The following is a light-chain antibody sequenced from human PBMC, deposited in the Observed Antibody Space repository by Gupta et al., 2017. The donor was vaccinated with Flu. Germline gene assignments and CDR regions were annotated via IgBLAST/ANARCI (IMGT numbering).Light chain of an antibody. CDR2: AAS. Sequence: PSSLSASVGDRVTIACRASQKISRYLDWFQQKPGEAPKVLIFAASRLQDGVPSRFSGGGSGTDFTLTISSLQPEDSAVYCCQQTYSTPPTFGQGTKVDIK. V-gene: IGKV1-39*01. CDR1: QKISRY. CDR3: QQTYSTPPT. J-gene: IGKJ2*01.